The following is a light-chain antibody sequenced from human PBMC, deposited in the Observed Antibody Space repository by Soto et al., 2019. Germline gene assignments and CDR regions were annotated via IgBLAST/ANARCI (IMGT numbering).Light chain of an antibody. V-gene: IGKV3-20*01. J-gene: IGKJ3*01. CDR2: GAS. CDR1: QSVSSSY. CDR3: QQYGRSPPVT. Sequence: EIVLTQSPGTLSLSPGERATLSCRASQSVSSSYLAWYQQKPGQAPRLLIYGASSRATGIPDRFSGSGSGTDFTLTISRLEPEDFAVYYYQQYGRSPPVTFGPGTKVDIK.